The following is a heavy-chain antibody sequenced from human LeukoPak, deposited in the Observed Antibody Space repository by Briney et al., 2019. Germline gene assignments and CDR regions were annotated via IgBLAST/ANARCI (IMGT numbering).Heavy chain of an antibody. CDR1: VGSNSHSSYY. CDR2: FYYSGSI. Sequence: PSETLSLTCTVSVGSNSHSSYYWAWFPRPPGRGLEWLGTFYYSGSIYYNPPLKSRVAISVDTSKNQFSLKLSSVTAADTAVYYCAGTYYYDSSGYWNDAFDIWGQGTMVTVSS. J-gene: IGHJ3*02. CDR3: AGTYYYDSSGYWNDAFDI. V-gene: IGHV4-39*01. D-gene: IGHD3-22*01.